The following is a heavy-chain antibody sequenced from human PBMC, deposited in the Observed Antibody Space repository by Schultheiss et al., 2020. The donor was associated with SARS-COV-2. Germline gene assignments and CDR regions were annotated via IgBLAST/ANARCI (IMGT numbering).Heavy chain of an antibody. D-gene: IGHD3-3*01. V-gene: IGHV4-38-2*01. Sequence: SETLSLTCAVSGYSISSGYYWGWIRQPPGKGLEWIGYIYYSGSTYYNPSLKSRVTISVDTSKNQFSLKLSSVTAADTAVYYCARGRITIFGVVIIHVGFDPWGQGTLVTVSS. CDR3: ARGRITIFGVVIIHVGFDP. J-gene: IGHJ5*02. CDR2: IYYSGST. CDR1: GYSISSGYY.